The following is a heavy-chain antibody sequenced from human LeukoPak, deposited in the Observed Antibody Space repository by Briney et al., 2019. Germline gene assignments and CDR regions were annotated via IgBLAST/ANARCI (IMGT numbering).Heavy chain of an antibody. Sequence: SETLSLTCTVSGGSISSSSYYWGWIRQPPGKGLEWIGSIYYSGSPYYNPSLKSRVTMSVDTSKNQFSLKLNSVTAADTAVYYCARDVYYYGSGSYFLDYWGQGTLVTVSS. V-gene: IGHV4-39*07. CDR1: GGSISSSSYY. J-gene: IGHJ4*02. CDR2: IYYSGSP. D-gene: IGHD3-10*01. CDR3: ARDVYYYGSGSYFLDY.